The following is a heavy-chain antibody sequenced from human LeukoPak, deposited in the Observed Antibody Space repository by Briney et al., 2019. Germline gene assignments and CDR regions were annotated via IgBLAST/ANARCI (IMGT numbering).Heavy chain of an antibody. CDR2: MNPNSGNT. V-gene: IGHV1-8*01. J-gene: IGHJ4*02. D-gene: IGHD2-8*02. Sequence: ASMKVSCKASGYTFTSYDINWVRQATGQGLEWMGWMNPNSGNTGYAQKFQGRVTMTRNTSISTAYMELSSLRSEDTAVYYCARGPATVVYADYWGQGTLVTVSS. CDR1: GYTFTSYD. CDR3: ARGPATVVYADY.